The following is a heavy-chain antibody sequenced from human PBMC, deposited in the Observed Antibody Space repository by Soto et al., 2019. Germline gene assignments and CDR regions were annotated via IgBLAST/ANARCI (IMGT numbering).Heavy chain of an antibody. CDR2: IYYSGST. D-gene: IGHD5-18*01. V-gene: IGHV4-39*07. Sequence: SETLSLTCTVSGGSIASSLYYWGWVRQSPGKGLEWIESIYYSGSTYYNPSLKSRVTISVDTSKNQFSLKLSSVTAADTAVYYCARSGYSYGPNPLLYWGQGTLVTVSS. CDR3: ARSGYSYGPNPLLY. J-gene: IGHJ4*02. CDR1: GGSIASSLYY.